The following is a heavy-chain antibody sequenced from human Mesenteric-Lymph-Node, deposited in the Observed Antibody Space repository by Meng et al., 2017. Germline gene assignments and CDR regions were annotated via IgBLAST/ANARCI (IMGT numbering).Heavy chain of an antibody. CDR2: INHSGSN. CDR3: ARDVRGYSYGYVKDP. V-gene: IGHV4-34*01. D-gene: IGHD5-18*01. CDR1: GGSFSGYY. Sequence: SQTLSLTCAVYGGSFSGYYWSWIRQPPGKGLKWIGEINHSGSNNYNPSLKSRVTISVDTSKNQFSLKLSSVTAADKAVYYCARDVRGYSYGYVKDPWGQGTLVTVSS. J-gene: IGHJ5*02.